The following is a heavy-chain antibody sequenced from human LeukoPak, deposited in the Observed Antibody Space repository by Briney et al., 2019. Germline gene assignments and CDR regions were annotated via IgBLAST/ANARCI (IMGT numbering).Heavy chain of an antibody. V-gene: IGHV3-23*01. CDR1: GFTFSNAW. J-gene: IGHJ5*02. D-gene: IGHD1-26*01. CDR2: ISGSGGST. CDR3: AKDRGGSFWFDP. Sequence: GGSLRLSCAASGFTFSNAWMNWVRQAPGKGLEWVSAISGSGGSTYYADSVKGRFTISRDNSKNTLYLQMNSLRAEDTAVYYCAKDRGGSFWFDPWGQGTLVTVSS.